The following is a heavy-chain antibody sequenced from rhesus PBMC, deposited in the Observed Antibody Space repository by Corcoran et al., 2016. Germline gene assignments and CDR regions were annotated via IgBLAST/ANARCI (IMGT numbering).Heavy chain of an antibody. V-gene: IGHV4-143*01. Sequence: QVQLQESGPGVGKPSETLSPTCAVSGGSIGAYYLRTWYGPTSGKGLEWMDHIYGGSGTTSYSPSLKSRLMISIDTSKTQFSLKLTSVTAADTAVYYCASDSAYWGQGVLVTVSS. D-gene: IGHD3-22*01. CDR2: IYGGSGTT. J-gene: IGHJ4*01. CDR3: ASDSAY. CDR1: GGSIGAYYL.